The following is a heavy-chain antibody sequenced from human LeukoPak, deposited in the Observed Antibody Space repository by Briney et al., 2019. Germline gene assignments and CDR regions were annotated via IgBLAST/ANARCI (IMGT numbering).Heavy chain of an antibody. J-gene: IGHJ3*02. CDR2: ISSSGSTK. V-gene: IGHV3-11*01. CDR1: GFTFSDYY. CDR3: ARGSEGAFDI. Sequence: GGSLRLSCAASGFTFSDYYMNWIRQAPGKGLEWVSYISSSGSTKYYADSVEGRFTFSRDNAKNSLYLQMNSLRAEDTAVYYCARGSEGAFDIWGKGKMVTVSS.